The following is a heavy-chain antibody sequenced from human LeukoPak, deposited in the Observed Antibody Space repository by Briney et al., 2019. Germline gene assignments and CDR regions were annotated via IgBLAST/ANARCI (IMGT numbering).Heavy chain of an antibody. CDR3: ARDLDYGDYGSAFDY. CDR1: GGSISSYY. Sequence: SETLSLTCTVSGGSISSYYWSWIRQPAAKGLEWIGRIYTSGSTNYNPSLKSRVTMSVDTSKNQFSLKLSSVTAADTAVYYCARDLDYGDYGSAFDYWGQGTLVTVSS. V-gene: IGHV4-4*07. CDR2: IYTSGST. J-gene: IGHJ4*02. D-gene: IGHD4-17*01.